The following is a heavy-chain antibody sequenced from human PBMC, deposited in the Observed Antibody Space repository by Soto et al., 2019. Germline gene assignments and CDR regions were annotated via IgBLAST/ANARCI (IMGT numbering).Heavy chain of an antibody. CDR3: ARDKDRAQLGGNYYYILDV. CDR2: IMPIFRTP. CDR1: GGTFSNSA. D-gene: IGHD3-3*02. Sequence: QVQLEQSGAAVKKPGSSVKVSCKASGGTFSNSAISWVRQAPGQGLEWMGGIMPIFRTPDYAQKFQGRVTITADESTSTAYIELSSLRSDDTAIYYCARDKDRAQLGGNYYYILDVWGQGTTVTVSS. V-gene: IGHV1-69*12. J-gene: IGHJ6*02.